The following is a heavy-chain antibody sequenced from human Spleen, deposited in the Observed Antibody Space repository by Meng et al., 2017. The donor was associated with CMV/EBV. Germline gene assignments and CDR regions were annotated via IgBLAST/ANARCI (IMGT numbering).Heavy chain of an antibody. V-gene: IGHV3-23*01. J-gene: IGHJ6*02. CDR2: ISGSGGST. Sequence: GGSLRLSCAASGFTFSSYAMSWVRQAPGKGLEWVSAISGSGGSTYYADSVKGRFTISRDNSKNTLYLQMNSLRAEDTAVYYCAKALLDCSSTSCHLNYYYYGMDVWGQGTTVTVSS. D-gene: IGHD2-2*01. CDR3: AKALLDCSSTSCHLNYYYYGMDV. CDR1: GFTFSSYA.